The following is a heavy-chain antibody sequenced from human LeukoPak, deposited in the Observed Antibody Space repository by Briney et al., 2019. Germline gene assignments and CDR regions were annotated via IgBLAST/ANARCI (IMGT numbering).Heavy chain of an antibody. J-gene: IGHJ4*02. Sequence: SETLSLTCAVYGGSFSGYYWSWIRQPPGKGLEWIGEINHSGSTNYNPSLKSRVTISVDTSKNQFSLKLSSVTAADTAVYYCARQTVGGWFREFYRPYYFDYWGQGTLVTVSS. D-gene: IGHD3-10*01. CDR2: INHSGST. CDR1: GGSFSGYY. V-gene: IGHV4-34*01. CDR3: ARQTVGGWFREFYRPYYFDY.